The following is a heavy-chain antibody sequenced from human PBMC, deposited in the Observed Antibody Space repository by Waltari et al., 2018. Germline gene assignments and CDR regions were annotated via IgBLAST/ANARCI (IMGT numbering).Heavy chain of an antibody. CDR1: GASVTSGNHQ. V-gene: IGHV4-39*01. D-gene: IGHD3-22*01. Sequence: QLQQSGAGLVKPSETLSLTCTVSGASVTSGNHQWGWNRQSPGKGLEWIGSIYRSGSPYYNPSLKSRATISVDTSTNQFSLNLTSVTAADTAVYYCARGGVNSITMIVVVINPGAFDMWGQGTVVTVSS. CDR3: ARGGVNSITMIVVVINPGAFDM. CDR2: IYRSGSP. J-gene: IGHJ3*02.